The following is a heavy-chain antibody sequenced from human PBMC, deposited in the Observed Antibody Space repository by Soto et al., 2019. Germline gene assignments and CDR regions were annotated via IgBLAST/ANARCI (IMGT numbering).Heavy chain of an antibody. Sequence: QITLKESGPTLVKPTQTLTLTCTLSGFSLSTSGVGVCWIRQPPGKALEWLALIYLDDDKRYSPSLKSRLTITKDSAKNQVVLTMTNIDTVDTATHYCAHSGRYCSGVSCVDAFDIWGQGTMVTFSS. J-gene: IGHJ3*02. D-gene: IGHD2-15*01. CDR3: AHSGRYCSGVSCVDAFDI. V-gene: IGHV2-5*02. CDR1: GFSLSTSGVG. CDR2: IYLDDDK.